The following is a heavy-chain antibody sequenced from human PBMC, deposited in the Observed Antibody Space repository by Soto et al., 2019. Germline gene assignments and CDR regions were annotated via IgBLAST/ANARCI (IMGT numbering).Heavy chain of an antibody. D-gene: IGHD3-16*02. V-gene: IGHV1-8*01. CDR1: GYTFTSYD. CDR2: MNPNSGNT. J-gene: IGHJ6*02. Sequence: ASVKVSCKASGYTFTSYDINWVRQATGQGLELMGWMNPNSGNTDYAQKFQGRVTMTRDTSINTAYMELSSLRSEDTAVYYCARPHDYIWGSYRTIQSYGMDVWGQGTTVTVYS. CDR3: ARPHDYIWGSYRTIQSYGMDV.